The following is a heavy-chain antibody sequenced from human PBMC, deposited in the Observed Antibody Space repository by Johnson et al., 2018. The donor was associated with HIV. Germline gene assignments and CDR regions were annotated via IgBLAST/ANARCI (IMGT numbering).Heavy chain of an antibody. D-gene: IGHD6-19*01. CDR2: IYSGDRT. CDR1: GFIFRSSA. J-gene: IGHJ3*02. Sequence: VQLVESGGGVVQPGRSLRLSCAASGFIFRSSAMSWVRQAPGKGLEWVSVIYSGDRTYSAVSVKGRFTISRDSSKNTLFLQMNSLRVEDTAIYYCAGRSSAWYEDAFDIWGQGTMVIVSS. V-gene: IGHV3-66*01. CDR3: AGRSSAWYEDAFDI.